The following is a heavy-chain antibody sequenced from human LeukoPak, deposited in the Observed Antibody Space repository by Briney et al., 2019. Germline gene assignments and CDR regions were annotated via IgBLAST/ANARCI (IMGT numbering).Heavy chain of an antibody. V-gene: IGHV3-21*01. CDR2: ISSSSSYI. CDR1: GFTFSSYS. J-gene: IGHJ4*02. CDR3: ARDRYSVRGVFDY. Sequence: AGGSLRLSCAASGFTFSSYSMNWVRQAPGKGLEWVSSISSSSSYIYYADSVKGRFTISRDNAKSSLYLQMNSLRAEDTAVYYCARDRYSVRGVFDYWGQGTLVTVSS. D-gene: IGHD3-10*01.